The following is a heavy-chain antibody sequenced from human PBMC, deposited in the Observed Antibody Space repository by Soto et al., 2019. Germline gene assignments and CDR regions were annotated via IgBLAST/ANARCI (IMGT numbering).Heavy chain of an antibody. D-gene: IGHD4-4*01. V-gene: IGHV1-69*01. Sequence: QVQLVQSWAEVKKTGSSVKVSCKASGGTFCSYAISWVRQAPGQGLEWMGGIIPIFGTANYAQKFQGRVTITADESTSTAYMELSRLRCEGWAVYYCARDRYSNYVGVNYYYGMDIWGQGTTVTVSS. CDR3: ARDRYSNYVGVNYYYGMDI. CDR1: GGTFCSYA. CDR2: IIPIFGTA. J-gene: IGHJ6*02.